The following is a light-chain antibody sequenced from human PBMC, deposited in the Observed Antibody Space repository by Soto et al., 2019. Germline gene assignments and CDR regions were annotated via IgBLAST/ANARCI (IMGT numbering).Light chain of an antibody. J-gene: IGKJ1*01. CDR1: QGIRND. Sequence: AIQLPPSPSYLSASVGAIVTSVCRASQGIRNDLGWYQQKPGKDTKILIYAASSLQSGVKSRFSGSGSGTDFTLTIRSMQPEDFATYYCIQDYNYHRTVGKGNKVDIK. CDR2: AAS. CDR3: IQDYNYHRT. V-gene: IGKV1-6*01.